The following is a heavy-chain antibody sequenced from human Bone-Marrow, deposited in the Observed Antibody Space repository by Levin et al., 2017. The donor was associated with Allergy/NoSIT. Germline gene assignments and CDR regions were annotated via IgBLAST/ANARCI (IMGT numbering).Heavy chain of an antibody. V-gene: IGHV3-30*18. CDR2: ILYDGRIK. CDR3: AKDLDDNAYAFHI. CDR1: GFTFSNYG. D-gene: IGHD3-9*01. Sequence: GGSLRLPCAASGFTFSNYGFHWARQAPGKGLEWVTIILYDGRIKDYVDSVKGRFTIYRDNSKNTLYSQMNSLRPEDTSVYFCAKDLDDNAYAFHIWGQGTMVTVSS. J-gene: IGHJ3*02.